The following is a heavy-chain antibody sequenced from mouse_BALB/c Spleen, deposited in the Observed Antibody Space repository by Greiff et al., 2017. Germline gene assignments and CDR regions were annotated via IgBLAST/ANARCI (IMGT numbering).Heavy chain of an antibody. CDR1: GDSITSGY. CDR3: ARWGTTNPYAMDY. J-gene: IGHJ4*01. V-gene: IGHV3-8*02. CDR2: ISYSGST. Sequence: EVKLMESGPSLVKPSQTLSLTCSVTGDSITSGYWNWIRKFPGNKLEYMGYISYSGSTYYNPSLKSRISITRDTSKNQYYLQLNSVTTEDTATYYCARWGTTNPYAMDYWGQGTSVTVSS. D-gene: IGHD1-1*01.